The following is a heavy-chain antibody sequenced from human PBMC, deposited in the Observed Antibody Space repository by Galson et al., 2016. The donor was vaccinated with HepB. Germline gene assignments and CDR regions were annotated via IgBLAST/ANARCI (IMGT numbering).Heavy chain of an antibody. V-gene: IGHV1-8*01. J-gene: IGHJ4*02. D-gene: IGHD2-15*01. CDR1: GCPFNNYD. CDR2: MSPFSGYT. CDR3: AREGGTDTGFRS. Sequence: SVKVSCKASGCPFNNYDVTWVRQAAGQGLEWMGWMSPFSGYTGYAQKVQGRVTMTRDTATATAYMELSSLRSEDSAVYYCAREGGTDTGFRSGGQGHRVPVS.